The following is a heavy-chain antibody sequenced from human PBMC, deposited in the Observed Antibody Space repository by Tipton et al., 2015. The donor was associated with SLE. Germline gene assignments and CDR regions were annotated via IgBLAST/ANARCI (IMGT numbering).Heavy chain of an antibody. CDR1: GFLIRNYG. V-gene: IGHV3-30*02. CDR3: ARRLADYYYGMDV. D-gene: IGHD6-19*01. Sequence: SLRLSCVASGFLIRNYGMHWVRQAPGKGLECVAFTHFDENNEYYADSVQGRFTISRDNSKNTVYLQMNSLRAEDTAVYYCARRLADYYYGMDVWGQGTTVTVSS. J-gene: IGHJ6*02. CDR2: THFDENNE.